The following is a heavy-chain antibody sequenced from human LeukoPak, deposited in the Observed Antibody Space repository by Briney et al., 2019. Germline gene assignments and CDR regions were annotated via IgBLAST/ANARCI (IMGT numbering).Heavy chain of an antibody. J-gene: IGHJ4*02. D-gene: IGHD3-10*01. CDR3: AKEALWFGELTPDPTRAFDY. Sequence: PGGSLRLSCAASGFTVSSNYMSWVRQAPGKGLEWVAFIRYDGSNKYYADSVKGRFTISRDNSKNTLYLQMNSLRAEDTAVYYCAKEALWFGELTPDPTRAFDYWGQGTLVTVSS. V-gene: IGHV3-30*02. CDR2: IRYDGSNK. CDR1: GFTVSSNY.